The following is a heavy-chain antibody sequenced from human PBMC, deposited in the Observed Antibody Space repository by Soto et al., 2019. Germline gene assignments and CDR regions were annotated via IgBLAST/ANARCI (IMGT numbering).Heavy chain of an antibody. CDR3: ARYYYDSSGYDGMDV. V-gene: IGHV3-21*01. Sequence: PGGSLRLSCAASGFIFSTYTINWVRQAPGKGLEWVASISSSSRDIFYADSVKARFTISRDNANSSVDLQMNSLRVGDTAIYYCARYYYDSSGYDGMDVWGQGTTVTVSS. CDR1: GFIFSTYT. CDR2: ISSSSRDI. D-gene: IGHD3-22*01. J-gene: IGHJ6*02.